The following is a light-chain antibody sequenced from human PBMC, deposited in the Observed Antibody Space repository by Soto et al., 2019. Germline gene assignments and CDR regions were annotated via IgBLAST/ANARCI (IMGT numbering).Light chain of an antibody. V-gene: IGKV1-27*01. CDR1: QGINNY. CDR3: QKFNSVHT. J-gene: IGKJ4*01. Sequence: DVQLTQSPSFLSAYIGDRVTITCRASQGINNYLAWYQQQPGKVPNLLNYAESTLQSGFPSRFSGSGSGTDFTITIISLRPEDAATYYGQKFNSVHTFGGGTKVEI. CDR2: AES.